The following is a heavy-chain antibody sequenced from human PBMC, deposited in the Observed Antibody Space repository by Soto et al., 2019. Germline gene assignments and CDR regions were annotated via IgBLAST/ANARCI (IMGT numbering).Heavy chain of an antibody. V-gene: IGHV3-30*18. Sequence: VQLVESGGGVVQPGRSLRLSCAASGFTFSSYGMHWVRQAPGKGLEWVAVISYDGSNKYYADSVKGRFTISRDNSKNTLYLQMNSLRAEDTAVYYCAKTGSSGWYEPFDYWGQGTLVTVSS. J-gene: IGHJ4*02. CDR3: AKTGSSGWYEPFDY. D-gene: IGHD6-19*01. CDR1: GFTFSSYG. CDR2: ISYDGSNK.